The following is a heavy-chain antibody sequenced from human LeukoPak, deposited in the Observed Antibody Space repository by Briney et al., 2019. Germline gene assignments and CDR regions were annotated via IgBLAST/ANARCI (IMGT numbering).Heavy chain of an antibody. CDR2: INAGNGNT. V-gene: IGHV1-3*01. D-gene: IGHD6-19*01. Sequence: ASVKVSCKASGYTFTSYAMHWVRQAPGQRLEWMGWINAGNGNTKYSQKFQGRVTITRDTSASTAYMELSSLRSEDTAVYYCARGPAVAGTVRLDYWGQGTLVTVSS. CDR1: GYTFTSYA. CDR3: ARGPAVAGTVRLDY. J-gene: IGHJ4*02.